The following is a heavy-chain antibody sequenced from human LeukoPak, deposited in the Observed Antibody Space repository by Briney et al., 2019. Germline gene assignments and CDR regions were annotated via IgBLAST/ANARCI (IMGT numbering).Heavy chain of an antibody. Sequence: GGSLRLSCAASGFTFSDFYMSWIRQAPGKGLEWVSYISSSGGSIYYADSVRGRFTISRDNAKNSLYLQMNSLRAEDTAVYYCTTALNFDILTGLYQPIAAFDVWGQGTLVTVSS. V-gene: IGHV3-11*01. CDR1: GFTFSDFY. CDR3: TTALNFDILTGLYQPIAAFDV. D-gene: IGHD3-9*01. CDR2: ISSSGGSI. J-gene: IGHJ3*01.